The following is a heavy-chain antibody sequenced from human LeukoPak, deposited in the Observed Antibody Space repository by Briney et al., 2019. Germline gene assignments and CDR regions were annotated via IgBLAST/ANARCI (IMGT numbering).Heavy chain of an antibody. CDR2: ISSSSSYI. CDR3: ASDQTARYYYYYGMDV. Sequence: GGSLRLSCAASGFTFSSYSMNWVRQAPGKGLEWVSSISSSSSYIYYADSVKGRFTISRDNAKNSLYLQMNSLRAEDTAVYYCASDQTARYYYYYGMDVWGQGTTVTVSS. J-gene: IGHJ6*02. CDR1: GFTFSSYS. V-gene: IGHV3-21*01. D-gene: IGHD2-21*02.